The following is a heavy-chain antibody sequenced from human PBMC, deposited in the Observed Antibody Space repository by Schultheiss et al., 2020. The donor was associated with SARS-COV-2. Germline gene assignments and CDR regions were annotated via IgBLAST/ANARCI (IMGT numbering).Heavy chain of an antibody. CDR1: GYTFITYG. V-gene: IGHV1-18*01. D-gene: IGHD6-19*01. J-gene: IGHJ4*02. CDR2: ISPYNGNT. Sequence: ASVKVSCKASGYTFITYGITWVRQAPGQGLEWMGWISPYNGNTNYAQRLHGRLTMTTDTSTNTAYMELSRLRSDDTAVYYCARDDPNSSGWYVYWGQGTLVTVSS. CDR3: ARDDPNSSGWYVY.